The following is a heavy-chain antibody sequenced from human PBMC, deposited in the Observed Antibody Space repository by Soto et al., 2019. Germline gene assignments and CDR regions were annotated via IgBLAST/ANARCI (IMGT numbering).Heavy chain of an antibody. D-gene: IGHD2-2*01. CDR2: IIPIFGTA. V-gene: IGHV1-69*13. Sequence: SVKVSCKASGGTFSSYAISWVRQAPGQGLEWMGGIIPIFGTANYAQKFQGRVTITADESTSTAYMELSSLRSEDTAVYYCARGVGYCSSTSCPRVIQTHYYYYGMDVWGQGTTVTVS. CDR1: GGTFSSYA. J-gene: IGHJ6*02. CDR3: ARGVGYCSSTSCPRVIQTHYYYYGMDV.